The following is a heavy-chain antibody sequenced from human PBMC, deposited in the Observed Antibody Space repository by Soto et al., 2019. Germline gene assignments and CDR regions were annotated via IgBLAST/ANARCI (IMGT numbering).Heavy chain of an antibody. J-gene: IGHJ4*02. D-gene: IGHD3-3*01. CDR2: IYWDDDK. CDR3: AHRVFRTVFGLVTTHAFYFDF. V-gene: IGHV2-5*02. CDR1: GFSLTTSGVG. Sequence: QITLNESGPTVVRPTETLTLTCRFSGFSLTTSGVGVGWIRQSPGKAPEWLALIYWDDDKRYSASLKSRLTINSDSAKYQVVLTGSDLEPTDKGSYYCAHRVFRTVFGLVTTHAFYFDFWGQGTPVDDSS.